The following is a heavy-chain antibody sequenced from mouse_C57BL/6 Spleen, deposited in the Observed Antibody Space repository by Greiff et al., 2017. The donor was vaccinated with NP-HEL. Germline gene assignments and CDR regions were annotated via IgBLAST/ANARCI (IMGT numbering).Heavy chain of an antibody. J-gene: IGHJ1*03. D-gene: IGHD1-1*01. CDR3: ARMITTVVGDWYFDV. Sequence: QVTLKESGPGILQPSQTLSLTCSFSGFSLSTFGMGVGWIRQPSGKGLEWLAHIWWDDDKYYNPAQKSRLTISKDTSKNQVFLKIANVDTADTATYYCARMITTVVGDWYFDVWGTGTTVTVSS. V-gene: IGHV8-8*01. CDR2: IWWDDDK. CDR1: GFSLSTFGMG.